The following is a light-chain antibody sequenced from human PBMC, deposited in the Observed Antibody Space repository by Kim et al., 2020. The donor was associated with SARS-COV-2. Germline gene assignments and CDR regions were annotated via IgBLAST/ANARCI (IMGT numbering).Light chain of an antibody. Sequence: DIQMTQSPSSLSASVGDRVTITCQASQDINNSLNWYQQKPGKAPKLLIYDASNLESGVPSRFSGSGSGTDFTFTISSLQPEDIATYYCQQYDHLPPTFCQRTKVYIK. J-gene: IGKJ1*01. CDR1: QDINNS. CDR2: DAS. CDR3: QQYDHLPPT. V-gene: IGKV1-33*01.